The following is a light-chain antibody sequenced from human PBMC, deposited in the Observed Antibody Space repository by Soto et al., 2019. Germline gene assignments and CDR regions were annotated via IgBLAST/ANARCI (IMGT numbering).Light chain of an antibody. CDR3: QHYVTWPLT. CDR1: QGIGDT. Sequence: EIVMSQSPATLSVSPVEGAPLSCRASQGIGDTLAWYQQKPGQTPRLLIYDKSIRATGVPARFSGSRSGAELTLTISRLQSEDFAVYYCQHYVTWPLTCGGGTKVDIK. CDR2: DKS. J-gene: IGKJ4*01. V-gene: IGKV3-15*01.